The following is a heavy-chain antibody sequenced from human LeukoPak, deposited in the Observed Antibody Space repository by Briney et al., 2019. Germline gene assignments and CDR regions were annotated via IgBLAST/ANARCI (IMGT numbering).Heavy chain of an antibody. Sequence: SETLSLTCTVSGGSINNYFWSWIRQPPGKRLEWIGYISYSGSTNYNPSLKSRVTISVDTSKNQFSLKLNSVTAADTAVYYCARHRAMTAPPHYWGQGTLVTVSS. V-gene: IGHV4-59*08. CDR1: GGSINNYF. CDR3: ARHRAMTAPPHY. J-gene: IGHJ4*02. CDR2: ISYSGST.